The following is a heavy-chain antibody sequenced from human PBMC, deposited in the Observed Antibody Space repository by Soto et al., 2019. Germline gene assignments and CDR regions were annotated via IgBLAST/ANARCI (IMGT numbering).Heavy chain of an antibody. CDR1: GFSLSTSGVG. Sequence: QITLKESGPTLVRPTQTLTLTCTFSGFSLSTSGVGVGWIRQPPGKALEWLALIYWDDDKRYSPSLKSRLTITKDTPKTQVVLTMTNMDPVDTATYYCAHSRCGGDCLQSYSSHYYYGMDVWGQGTTVTVSS. D-gene: IGHD2-21*02. J-gene: IGHJ6*02. CDR2: IYWDDDK. V-gene: IGHV2-5*02. CDR3: AHSRCGGDCLQSYSSHYYYGMDV.